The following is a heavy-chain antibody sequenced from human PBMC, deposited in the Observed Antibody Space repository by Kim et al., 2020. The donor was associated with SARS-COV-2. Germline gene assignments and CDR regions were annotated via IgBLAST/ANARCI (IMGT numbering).Heavy chain of an antibody. J-gene: IGHJ4*02. CDR2: ISYDGSNK. CDR1: GFTFSSYA. D-gene: IGHD3-10*01. CDR3: ARDRVMVRGVLDY. V-gene: IGHV3-30*04. Sequence: GGSLRLSCAASGFTFSSYAMHWVRQAPGKGLEWVAVISYDGSNKYYADSVKGRFTISRDNSKNTLYLQMNSLRAEDTAVYYCARDRVMVRGVLDYWGQGTLVTVSS.